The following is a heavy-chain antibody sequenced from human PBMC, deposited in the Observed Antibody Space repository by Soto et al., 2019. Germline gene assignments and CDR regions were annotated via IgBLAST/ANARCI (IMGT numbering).Heavy chain of an antibody. CDR2: ISDSGTST. CDR3: AKVGGGVVGAGDY. D-gene: IGHD2-15*01. Sequence: VHLSESGGGLVQPGGSLRLSCAASGFTFSASAMSWVRQAPGKGLEWVSVISDSGTSTFYADSVKGRFTVSRDKPTNTLYLQMNSRRVDDTATYYGAKVGGGVVGAGDYWGQGTLVTVSS. CDR1: GFTFSASA. J-gene: IGHJ4*02. V-gene: IGHV3-23*01.